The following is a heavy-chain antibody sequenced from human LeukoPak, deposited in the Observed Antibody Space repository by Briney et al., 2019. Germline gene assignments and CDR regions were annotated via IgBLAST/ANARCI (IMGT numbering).Heavy chain of an antibody. Sequence: SETLSLTCTVSGGSINSYYWSWTRQPPGKGLEWIGCIHHGVSPTYNPSLKSRVTISVDTSKNQFSLKLSSVTAADTAVYYCARSSAGYDFWSGSFDYWGQGTLVTVSS. CDR1: GGSINSYY. V-gene: IGHV4-59*01. CDR3: ARSSAGYDFWSGSFDY. D-gene: IGHD3-3*01. CDR2: IHHGVSP. J-gene: IGHJ4*02.